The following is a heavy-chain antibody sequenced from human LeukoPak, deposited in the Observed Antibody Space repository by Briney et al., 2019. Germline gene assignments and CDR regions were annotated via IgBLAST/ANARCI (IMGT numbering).Heavy chain of an antibody. V-gene: IGHV4-61*01. Sequence: SETLSLTCTVSGGSVSSGSYYWSWLRQPPGKGLEWIGYIYYSGSTNYNPSLKSRVTISVDTSKNQFSLKLSSVTAADTAVYYCAREDPRTVNWGQGTLVTVSS. D-gene: IGHD4-11*01. J-gene: IGHJ4*02. CDR1: GGSVSSGSYY. CDR2: IYYSGST. CDR3: AREDPRTVN.